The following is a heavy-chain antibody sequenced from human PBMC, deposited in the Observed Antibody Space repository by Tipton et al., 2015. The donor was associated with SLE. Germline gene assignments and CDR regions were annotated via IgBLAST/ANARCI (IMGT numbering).Heavy chain of an antibody. Sequence: GSLRLSCAASGFSFNKYAMSWVRQAPGKGLEWVSSISGSGGSTYYADSVKGRFTISRDNSRNTLYLQMNSLRAEDTSLYYCAKTGPDGGVAVAGEFDYWGHGTLVTVSS. D-gene: IGHD6-19*01. V-gene: IGHV3-23*01. CDR1: GFSFNKYA. CDR2: ISGSGGST. CDR3: AKTGPDGGVAVAGEFDY. J-gene: IGHJ4*01.